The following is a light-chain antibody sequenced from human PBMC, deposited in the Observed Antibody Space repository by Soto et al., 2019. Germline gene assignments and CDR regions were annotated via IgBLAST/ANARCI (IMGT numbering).Light chain of an antibody. J-gene: IGKJ1*01. Sequence: EIVLTQSPGTLSLSPGERATLSCRAGQSVRSSYLAWYQQKPGQAPRLLIYGASSRATGIPDRFSGSGSGTDFTLTISRLEPEDFAVYYCQQYGSSPWTFGQGTVVK. V-gene: IGKV3-20*01. CDR3: QQYGSSPWT. CDR1: QSVRSSY. CDR2: GAS.